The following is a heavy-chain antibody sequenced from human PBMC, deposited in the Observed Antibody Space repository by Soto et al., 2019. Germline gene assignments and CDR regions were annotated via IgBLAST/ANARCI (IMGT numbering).Heavy chain of an antibody. V-gene: IGHV3-21*01. D-gene: IGHD2-15*01. Sequence: GGSLRLFLAASGFPFSSYIMNWVCQAQGNGLEWVSSISSSSSYIYYEDSVTGRFTISRDKAKNSLYLQMNSLRAEDTAVYYCSRDSIFCASGYSWFDPWGQGTLVTVYS. CDR2: ISSSSSYI. J-gene: IGHJ5*02. CDR3: SRDSIFCASGYSWFDP. CDR1: GFPFSSYI.